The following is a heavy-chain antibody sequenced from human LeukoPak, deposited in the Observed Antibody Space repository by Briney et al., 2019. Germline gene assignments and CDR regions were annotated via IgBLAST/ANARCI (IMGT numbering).Heavy chain of an antibody. J-gene: IGHJ4*02. CDR2: ISSSSSYI. Sequence: GGSLRLSCAASGFTFSSYSMNWVRQAPGRGLEWVSSISSSSSYIYYADSVKGRFTISRDNAKNSLYLQMNSLRAEDTAVYYCAREVGDYFDYWGQGTLVTVSS. CDR3: AREVGDYFDY. V-gene: IGHV3-21*01. CDR1: GFTFSSYS. D-gene: IGHD3-16*01.